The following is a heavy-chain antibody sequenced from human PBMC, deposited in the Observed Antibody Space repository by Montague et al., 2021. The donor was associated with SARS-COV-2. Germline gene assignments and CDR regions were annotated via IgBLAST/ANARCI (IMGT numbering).Heavy chain of an antibody. J-gene: IGHJ4*02. Sequence: SLRLSCAASGFTFSSYEMNWVRQAPGKGLEWVSYISSSGSSIYYADSVKGRFTISRDNAKNSLYLRMNSLRAEDTAVYYCAREGYYDSSGYPLSYWGQGTLVTVSS. CDR3: AREGYYDSSGYPLSY. D-gene: IGHD3-22*01. CDR2: ISSSGSSI. CDR1: GFTFSSYE. V-gene: IGHV3-48*03.